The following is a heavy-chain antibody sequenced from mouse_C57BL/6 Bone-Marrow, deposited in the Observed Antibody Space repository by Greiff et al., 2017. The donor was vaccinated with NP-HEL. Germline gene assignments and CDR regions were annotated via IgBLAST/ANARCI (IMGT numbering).Heavy chain of an antibody. J-gene: IGHJ3*01. CDR3: ARSDLYRYDGAWVAY. D-gene: IGHD2-14*01. CDR2: ISYSGST. CDR1: GDSITSGY. V-gene: IGHV3-8*02. Sequence: EVQLVESGPSLVKPSQSLSLTCSVTGDSITSGYWNWIRKFPGNKLEYMGYISYSGSTYYNPSLKSRISITRDTSKNQYYLQLNSVTTEDTATEYCARSDLYRYDGAWVAYWGQGTLVTVSA.